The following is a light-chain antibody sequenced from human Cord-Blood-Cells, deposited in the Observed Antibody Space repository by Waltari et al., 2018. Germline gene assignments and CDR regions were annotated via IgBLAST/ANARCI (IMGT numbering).Light chain of an antibody. V-gene: IGLV2-11*01. CDR1: SSAVGVYNY. CDR2: DVS. J-gene: IGLJ2*01. CDR3: CSYAGSYTVV. Sequence: QSALTQPRSVSGSPGQSVTIPCTGTSSAVGVYNYVSWYQQHPGKAPKLLIYDVSKRPSGVPDRFSGSKSGNTASLTISGLQAEDEADYYCCSYAGSYTVVFGGGTKLTVL.